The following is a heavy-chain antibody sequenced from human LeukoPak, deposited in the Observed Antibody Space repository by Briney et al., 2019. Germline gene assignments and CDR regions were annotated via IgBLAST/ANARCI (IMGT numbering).Heavy chain of an antibody. Sequence: PGGSLRLSCVASGFMFSRYGMHWVRQAPGKGLEWVALISYDGSIKKYADSVKGRFTISRDNAKNSLHLQMNSLRAEDTAVYYCAREPRSYGFDYWGQGTLVTVSS. CDR2: ISYDGSIK. J-gene: IGHJ4*02. D-gene: IGHD1-26*01. CDR3: AREPRSYGFDY. CDR1: GFMFSRYG. V-gene: IGHV3-30*03.